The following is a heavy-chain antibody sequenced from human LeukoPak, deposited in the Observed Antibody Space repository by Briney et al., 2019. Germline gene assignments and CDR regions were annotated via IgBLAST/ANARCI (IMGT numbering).Heavy chain of an antibody. CDR3: ARVGYGGSSGAFDI. J-gene: IGHJ3*02. CDR2: IIPIFGTA. V-gene: IGHV1-69*01. CDR1: GGTFSSYA. Sequence: GSSVKVSCKASGGTFSSYAISWVRQAPGQGLEWMGGIIPIFGTANYAQKFQGRVTITADESTSTAYMELSSLRSEDTAVYYCARVGYGGSSGAFDIWGQGTMVTVSS. D-gene: IGHD4-23*01.